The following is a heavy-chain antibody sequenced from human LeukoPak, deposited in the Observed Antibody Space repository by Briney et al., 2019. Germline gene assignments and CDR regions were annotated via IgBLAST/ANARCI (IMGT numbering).Heavy chain of an antibody. Sequence: PGGSLRPSCAVSGFTVSSSYMSWVRQAPGKGPEWVSIIYSGGDTYYADSVKVRFTISRDNSKNMLYLQMNSLRADDTAVYYCAREAGATDYWGQGTLVTVSS. CDR1: GFTVSSSY. CDR3: AREAGATDY. V-gene: IGHV3-66*01. J-gene: IGHJ4*02. D-gene: IGHD1-26*01. CDR2: IYSGGDT.